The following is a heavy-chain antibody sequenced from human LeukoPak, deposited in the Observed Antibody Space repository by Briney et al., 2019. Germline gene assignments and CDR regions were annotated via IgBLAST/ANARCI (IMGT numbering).Heavy chain of an antibody. Sequence: GGSLRLSCAASGFTVSSNYMSWVRQAPGKGLEWVSLIYSGGSTYYADPVKGRFTISRDNSKNSLYLEMNSLRVEDTAVYYCARSAGIAATIVLGYWGQGTLATVSS. CDR3: ARSAGIAATIVLGY. CDR1: GFTVSSNY. D-gene: IGHD5-12*01. CDR2: IYSGGST. J-gene: IGHJ4*02. V-gene: IGHV3-66*01.